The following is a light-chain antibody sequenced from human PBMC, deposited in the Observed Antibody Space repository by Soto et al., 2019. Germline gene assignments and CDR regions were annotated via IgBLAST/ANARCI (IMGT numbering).Light chain of an antibody. CDR3: QQYATSPLT. J-gene: IGKJ4*01. Sequence: EIVLTQSPCTLAFSPLERSTLSCRASQSVSRNYLAWYQQKPGQAPRHLIYGASSRATGIPDRFSGSGSGTDFTLTISRLGPEDFGVYFCQQYATSPLTFGGGTKVDIK. CDR2: GAS. V-gene: IGKV3-20*01. CDR1: QSVSRNY.